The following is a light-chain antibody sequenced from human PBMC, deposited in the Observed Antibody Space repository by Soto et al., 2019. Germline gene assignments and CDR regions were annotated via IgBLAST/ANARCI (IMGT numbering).Light chain of an antibody. CDR1: SSDDGGYNY. CDR2: DVS. Sequence: QSALTQPRSVSGSPGQSVTISCTGTSSDDGGYNYVSWYQQHPGKAPKLMIYDVSKRPSGVPDRFSGSKSGNTASLTISGLQAEDEADYYCCSYAGSYTFHYVFGTGTKLTVL. CDR3: CSYAGSYTFHYV. J-gene: IGLJ1*01. V-gene: IGLV2-11*01.